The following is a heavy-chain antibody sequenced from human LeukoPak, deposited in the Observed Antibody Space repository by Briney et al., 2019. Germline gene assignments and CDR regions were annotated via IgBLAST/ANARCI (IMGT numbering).Heavy chain of an antibody. V-gene: IGHV3-30-3*01. D-gene: IGHD6-19*01. CDR1: GFTFSSYA. J-gene: IGHJ4*02. Sequence: GGSLRLSCAASGFTFSSYAMHWVRQAPGKGLEWVAVISYDGSNKYYTDSVKGRFTISRDNSKNTLYLQMNSLRAEDTAVYYCARVIAVAGIFDYWGQGTLVTVSS. CDR3: ARVIAVAGIFDY. CDR2: ISYDGSNK.